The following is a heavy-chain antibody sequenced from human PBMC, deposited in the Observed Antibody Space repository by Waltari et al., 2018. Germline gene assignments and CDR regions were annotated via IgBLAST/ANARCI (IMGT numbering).Heavy chain of an antibody. CDR1: GFTFSSYG. V-gene: IGHV3-30*18. D-gene: IGHD6-13*01. J-gene: IGHJ2*01. CDR2: ISYDGSNK. Sequence: QVQLVESGGGVVQPGRSLRLSCAASGFTFSSYGMHWVRQAPGKGLEWVAVISYDGSNKYYADSVKGRFTISRDNSKNTLYLQMNSLRAEDTAVYYCAKAHHGSSPFDLWGRGTLVTVSS. CDR3: AKAHHGSSPFDL.